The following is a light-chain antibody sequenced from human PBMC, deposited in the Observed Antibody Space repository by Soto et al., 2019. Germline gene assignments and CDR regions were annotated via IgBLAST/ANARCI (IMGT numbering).Light chain of an antibody. CDR1: QTISTW. CDR2: TAS. Sequence: DIQMTQSPSTLSASVGDRVTITCRASQTISTWLAWYQQKPGKAPRLLIYTASSLQTAVPSRFSGRGSGTDFSLTITSLEPEDFATYYCQQTYSFPWTFGQGTKVDIK. V-gene: IGKV1-39*01. CDR3: QQTYSFPWT. J-gene: IGKJ1*01.